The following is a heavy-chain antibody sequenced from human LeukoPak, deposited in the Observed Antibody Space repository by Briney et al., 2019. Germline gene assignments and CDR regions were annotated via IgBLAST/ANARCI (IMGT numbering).Heavy chain of an antibody. D-gene: IGHD3-3*01. CDR3: ARGTQTIFGVIDY. CDR2: IHPNNGGT. J-gene: IGHJ4*02. CDR1: GYTFTGYY. V-gene: IGHV1-2*02. Sequence: ASVKVSCKTSGYTFTGYYMHWVRQAPEQGLVWMGWIHPNNGGTIYARSFQGRVTMTSDTSISTAYLELNSLISDDTAMYFCARGTQTIFGVIDYWGQGTLVTVSS.